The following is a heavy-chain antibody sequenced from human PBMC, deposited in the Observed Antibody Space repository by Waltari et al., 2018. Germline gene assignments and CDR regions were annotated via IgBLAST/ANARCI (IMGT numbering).Heavy chain of an antibody. V-gene: IGHV1-8*02. D-gene: IGHD5-18*01. CDR1: GFTFSSYS. CDR3: ARTVWVQGTQSDWFDP. CDR2: MNPNSGNT. J-gene: IGHJ5*02. Sequence: VQLVESGGGLVKPGGSLRLSCAASGFTFSSYSMNWVRQATGQGLEWMGWMNPNSGNTGYAQKFQGRVTMTRNTSISTAYMELSSLRSEDTAVYYCARTVWVQGTQSDWFDPWGQGTLVTVSS.